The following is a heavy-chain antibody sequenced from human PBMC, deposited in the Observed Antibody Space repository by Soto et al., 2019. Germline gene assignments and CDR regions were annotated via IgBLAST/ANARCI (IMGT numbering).Heavy chain of an antibody. J-gene: IGHJ5*02. CDR2: IIPIFGTP. V-gene: IGHV1-69*06. CDR1: GVTFSTYT. CDR3: ARGLECRGYCLDKPTWFAP. Sequence: SVKVSCKASGVTFSTYTFSWVRQAPGQGLEWMGRIIPIFGTPYYAQKFQGRVTITADKSTSTVYMELSSLRSDDTAVYFCARGLECRGYCLDKPTWFAPWGQGTLVTVSS. D-gene: IGHD2-15*01.